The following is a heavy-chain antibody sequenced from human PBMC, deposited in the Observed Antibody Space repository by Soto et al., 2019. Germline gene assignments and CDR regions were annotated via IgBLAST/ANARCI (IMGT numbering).Heavy chain of an antibody. CDR3: ARGEDAFFYYGLDV. CDR1: GGSITSSY. V-gene: IGHV4-59*01. CDR2: IYDTGISGYTPST. J-gene: IGHJ6*02. Sequence: SETLSLTCTVSGGSITSSYGCWIRPPPGKGLDLIAYIYDTGISGYTPSTSYNPSLKSRVTMSVDTSKSQFSLKLTSVTAADTAVYYCARGEDAFFYYGLDVWGQGITVTVSS.